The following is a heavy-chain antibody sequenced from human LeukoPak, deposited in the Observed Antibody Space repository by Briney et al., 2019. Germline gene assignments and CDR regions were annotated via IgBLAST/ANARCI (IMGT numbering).Heavy chain of an antibody. CDR1: GFTFSSYA. Sequence: GGSLRLSCAASGFTFSSYAMSWVRQPPGKGLERVSAISGSGGTTYSADSVKGRFTISRDNSKNTLYLQMNSLRAQDTAVYYCAKGDGYSYGFCKGYWGQGTLVTVSS. CDR3: AKGDGYSYGFCKGY. D-gene: IGHD5-18*01. J-gene: IGHJ4*02. V-gene: IGHV3-23*01. CDR2: ISGSGGTT.